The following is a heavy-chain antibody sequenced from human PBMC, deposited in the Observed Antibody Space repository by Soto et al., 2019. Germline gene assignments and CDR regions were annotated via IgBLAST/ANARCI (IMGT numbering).Heavy chain of an antibody. CDR3: AKEHYGTWHDSSGYYYYFDY. CDR1: GFTFSSYA. Sequence: PGGSLRLSCAASGFTFSSYAMSWVRQAPGKGLEWVSAISGSGGSTYYADSVKGWFTISRDNSKNTLYLQMNSLRAEDTAVYYCAKEHYGTWHDSSGYYYYFDYWGQGTLVTVSS. D-gene: IGHD3-22*01. V-gene: IGHV3-23*01. J-gene: IGHJ4*02. CDR2: ISGSGGST.